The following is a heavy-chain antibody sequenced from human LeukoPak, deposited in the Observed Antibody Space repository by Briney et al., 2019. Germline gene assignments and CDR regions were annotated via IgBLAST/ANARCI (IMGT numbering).Heavy chain of an antibody. CDR1: GYTFTSYG. J-gene: IGHJ5*02. Sequence: ASVKVSCKASGYTFTSYGISWVRQAPGQGLEWMGWISPYNGNTNYAQKLQGRVTMTTDTSTSTAYMELRSLRSDDTAVYYCARDQQWLGASWFDPWGQGTLVTVSS. D-gene: IGHD6-19*01. CDR3: ARDQQWLGASWFDP. V-gene: IGHV1-18*01. CDR2: ISPYNGNT.